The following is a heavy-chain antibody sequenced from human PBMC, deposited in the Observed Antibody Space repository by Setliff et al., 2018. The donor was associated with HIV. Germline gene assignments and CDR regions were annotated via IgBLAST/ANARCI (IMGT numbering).Heavy chain of an antibody. D-gene: IGHD3-22*01. J-gene: IGHJ1*01. Sequence: GGSLRLSCAASGFSFDTFAMTWVRQAPGKGLEWVSAISGSATRTYYADSVKGRLTISRDNSKNTLYLQVNDLGAEDTAVYYCTKGETSAYFEYFQNWGQGTLVTVSS. CDR3: TKGETSAYFEYFQN. CDR1: GFSFDTFA. CDR2: ISGSATRT. V-gene: IGHV3-23*01.